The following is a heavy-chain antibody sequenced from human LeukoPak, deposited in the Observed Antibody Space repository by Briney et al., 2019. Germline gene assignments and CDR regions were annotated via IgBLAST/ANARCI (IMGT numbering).Heavy chain of an antibody. CDR2: IIPIFGTA. D-gene: IGHD6-19*01. CDR1: GGTFSSYA. J-gene: IGHJ6*03. V-gene: IGHV1-69*05. CDR3: ASIAVAVRSRHYYYCMDV. Sequence: GASVKVSCKASGGTFSSYAISWVRQAPGQGLEWMGGIIPIFGTANYAQKFQGRVTITTDESTSTAYMELSSLRSEDTAVYYCASIAVAVRSRHYYYCMDVWGKGTTVTVSS.